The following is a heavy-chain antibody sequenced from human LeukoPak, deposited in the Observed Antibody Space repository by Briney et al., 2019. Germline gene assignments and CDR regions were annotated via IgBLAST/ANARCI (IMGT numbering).Heavy chain of an antibody. Sequence: PSETLSLTCTVSGGSISSYYWSWIRQPPGKGLEWIGYIYYSGSTNYNPSLKSRVTISVDTSKNQFSLKLSSVTAADTAVYYCVRSGRDGYNWDAFDIWGQGTMVTISS. CDR1: GGSISSYY. D-gene: IGHD5-24*01. CDR3: VRSGRDGYNWDAFDI. J-gene: IGHJ3*02. CDR2: IYYSGST. V-gene: IGHV4-59*08.